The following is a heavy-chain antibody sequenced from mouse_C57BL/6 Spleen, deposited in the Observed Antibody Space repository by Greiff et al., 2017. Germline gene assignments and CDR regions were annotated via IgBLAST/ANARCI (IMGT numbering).Heavy chain of an antibody. D-gene: IGHD1-1*01. CDR2: IDPSDSYT. J-gene: IGHJ4*01. V-gene: IGHV1-69*01. CDR1: GYTFTSYW. CDR3: AILRCPEAY. Sequence: QVQLQQPGAELVMPGASVKLSCKASGYTFTSYWMHWVKQRPGQGLEWIGEIDPSDSYTNYNQKFKGKTTLTVDKSSSTAYMQLSSLTSEDAAFYYCAILRCPEAYWGQGTSVTVSS.